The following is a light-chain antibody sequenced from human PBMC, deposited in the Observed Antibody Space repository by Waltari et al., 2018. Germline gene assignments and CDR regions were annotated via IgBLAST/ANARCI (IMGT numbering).Light chain of an antibody. CDR3: QQYNNWPPLT. Sequence: EIVMPQSPATLSVSPGESATLSCRASQRVSSNLAWYQPKPGPAPRLLIYGASTRATGIPARFSGSGSGTEFTLTISSLQSEDFAVYYCQQYNNWPPLTFGGGTKVEIK. CDR1: QRVSSN. CDR2: GAS. V-gene: IGKV3-15*01. J-gene: IGKJ4*01.